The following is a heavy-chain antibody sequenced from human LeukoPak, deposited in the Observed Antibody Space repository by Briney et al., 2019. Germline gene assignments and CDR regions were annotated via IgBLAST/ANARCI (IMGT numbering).Heavy chain of an antibody. V-gene: IGHV3-30*03. CDR3: VRANYDSSGYPFFDF. Sequence: GGSLRLPCAASGFTFSSYGMHWVRQAPGKGLEWVAVISYDGSNKYYADSVKGRFTISRDNSKNTLYLQMNSLRAEDTAVYYCVRANYDSSGYPFFDFWGQGTLVTVSS. J-gene: IGHJ4*02. CDR1: GFTFSSYG. D-gene: IGHD3-22*01. CDR2: ISYDGSNK.